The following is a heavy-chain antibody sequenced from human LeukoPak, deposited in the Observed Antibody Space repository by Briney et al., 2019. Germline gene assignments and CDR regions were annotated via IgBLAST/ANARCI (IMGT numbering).Heavy chain of an antibody. V-gene: IGHV3-23*01. CDR2: ISDSGGST. CDR1: GFTFSSYA. Sequence: GGSLRLSCAASGFTFSSYAMTWVRQAPGKGLEWASGISDSGGSTFNADSVKGRFTISRDNSKNTLYLQMNSLRAEDTAVYYCTKVRVATKLTTELDYWGQGTLVTVSS. CDR3: TKVRVATKLTTELDY. J-gene: IGHJ4*02. D-gene: IGHD4-17*01.